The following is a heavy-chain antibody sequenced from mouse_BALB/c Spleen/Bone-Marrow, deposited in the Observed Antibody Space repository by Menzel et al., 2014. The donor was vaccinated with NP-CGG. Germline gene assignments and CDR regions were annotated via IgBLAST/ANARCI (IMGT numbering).Heavy chain of an antibody. CDR2: IRSKSNNYAT. D-gene: IGHD1-1*01. CDR1: GFTFKTYA. J-gene: IGHJ3*01. V-gene: IGHV10-1*02. CDR3: VRRESDNYGGFAS. Sequence: EVKLMESGGGLVQPKGSLKLSCAASGFTFKTYAMNWVRQAPGKGLEWVARIRSKSNNYATYYVDSVKNRFTISRDDSQNMFYLQMNNLKTEDTAMYYCVRRESDNYGGFASWGQGTLVTVSA.